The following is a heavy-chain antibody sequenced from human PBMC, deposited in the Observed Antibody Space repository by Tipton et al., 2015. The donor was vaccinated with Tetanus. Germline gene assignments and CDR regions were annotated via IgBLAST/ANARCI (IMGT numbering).Heavy chain of an antibody. CDR3: AREAGCSGGSCFSGDLDN. V-gene: IGHV3-33*01. CDR1: GFIFSSYG. D-gene: IGHD2-15*01. Sequence: SGFIFSSYGIHWVRQAPGKGLEWVAVSWYDGTDQYYADSVKGRFTLSRDNSKNTLYLEMNSLRAEDTALYYCAREAGCSGGSCFSGDLDNWGQGTQVTVSS. CDR2: SWYDGTDQ. J-gene: IGHJ4*02.